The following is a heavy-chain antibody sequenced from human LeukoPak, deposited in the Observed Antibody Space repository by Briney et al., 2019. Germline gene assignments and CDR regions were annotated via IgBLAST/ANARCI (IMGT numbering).Heavy chain of an antibody. Sequence: PSETLSLTCTVSGGSISSYYWSWIRQPPGKGLEWIGYIYYSGSTNYNPSLKSRVTISVDTSKNQFSLKLSSVTAADTAVYYCARLRGYFLKFGEFDYWGQGTLVTVSS. J-gene: IGHJ4*02. CDR3: ARLRGYFLKFGEFDY. V-gene: IGHV4-59*08. CDR2: IYYSGST. CDR1: GGSISSYY. D-gene: IGHD3-10*01.